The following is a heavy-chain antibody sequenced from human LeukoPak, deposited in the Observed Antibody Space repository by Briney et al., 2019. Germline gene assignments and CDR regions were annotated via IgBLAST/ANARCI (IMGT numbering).Heavy chain of an antibody. CDR3: ARVSGYSPDAFDI. Sequence: ETLSLTCTVSGGSISSGGYYWSWIRQHPGKGLEWVANIKQDGSERYYVDSVKGRFTISRDNAKNSLYLQMNSLRAEDTAVYYCARVSGYSPDAFDIWGQGTMVTVSS. CDR2: IKQDGSER. CDR1: GGSISSGGYY. D-gene: IGHD5-12*01. V-gene: IGHV3-7*01. J-gene: IGHJ3*02.